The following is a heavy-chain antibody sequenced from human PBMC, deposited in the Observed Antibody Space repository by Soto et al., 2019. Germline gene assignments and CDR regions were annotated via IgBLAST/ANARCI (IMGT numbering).Heavy chain of an antibody. CDR3: ASWRFDS. D-gene: IGHD3-3*01. V-gene: IGHV6-1*01. CDR1: GASGSSSRAA. J-gene: IGHJ5*01. Sequence: SQTLSLTCAISGASGSSSRAAWNWIRQSPSRGLKWLGRTFYRSKWYNNYAESVKSRITITPDTSKNQFPLQLSSVTPDDTAVYFCASWRFDSWGQGTLVTVSS. CDR2: TFYRSKWYN.